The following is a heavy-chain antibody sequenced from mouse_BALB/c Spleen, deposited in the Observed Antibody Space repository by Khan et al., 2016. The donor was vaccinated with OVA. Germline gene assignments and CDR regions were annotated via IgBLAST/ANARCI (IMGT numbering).Heavy chain of an antibody. V-gene: IGHV1-42*01. J-gene: IGHJ3*01. Sequence: VQLQQSGPELMKPGASVKISCKASGYSFTSYYIHWVMESPGKSLEWIGYIDPFSGDTTYNQNFKGKATFTVDKSSRTAYILLSNLTSEDSADYYCTRRGYVAWFAYWGQGTPVTVSA. CDR1: GYSFTSYY. CDR2: IDPFSGDT. CDR3: TRRGYVAWFAY. D-gene: IGHD2-2*01.